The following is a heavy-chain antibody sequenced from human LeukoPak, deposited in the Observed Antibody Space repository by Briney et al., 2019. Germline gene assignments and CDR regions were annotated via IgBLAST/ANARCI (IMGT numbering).Heavy chain of an antibody. CDR2: MNHLLTT. CDR3: ARDSPPPHCSSTSCYPVDYYYYYMDV. V-gene: IGHV4-34*01. J-gene: IGHJ6*03. D-gene: IGHD2-2*01. CDR1: GGSLNDYC. Sequence: SQTLSLTCDVHGGSLNDYCWTWIRQTPGKGLEWIGHMNHLLTTTYSPSLEGRVTISLDKSKSQFSLKLSSVTAADTAVYYCARDSPPPHCSSTSCYPVDYYYYYMDVWGKGTTVTVSS.